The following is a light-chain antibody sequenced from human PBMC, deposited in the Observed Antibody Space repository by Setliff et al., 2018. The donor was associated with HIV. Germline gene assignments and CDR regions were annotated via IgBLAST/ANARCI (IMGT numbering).Light chain of an antibody. V-gene: IGLV2-11*01. Sequence: SALAQPRSVSGSPGQPVTFSCTGSSSDVGSYNYVSWYQQHPGKAPKLIIYDVSKRPSGVPDRFSGSKSGDTASLSISGPQSEDEADYYCCSYAGTYTYIFGTGTKVTVL. CDR3: CSYAGTYTYI. CDR2: DVS. CDR1: SSDVGSYNY. J-gene: IGLJ1*01.